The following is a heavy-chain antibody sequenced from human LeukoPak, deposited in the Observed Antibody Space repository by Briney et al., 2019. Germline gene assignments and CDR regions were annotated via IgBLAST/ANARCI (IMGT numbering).Heavy chain of an antibody. V-gene: IGHV4-34*01. CDR1: AGSFSGYH. J-gene: IGHJ5*02. D-gene: IGHD2/OR15-2a*01. Sequence: SETLSLTCGVYAGSFSGYHWTWIRLRPGKGLGWIGDIDHSGSAHYNPSLKSRVTISVDTPNKQFSLNLHSVTAADTAVYYCARGFLTSSRWFDPWGQGTLVTVSS. CDR3: ARGFLTSSRWFDP. CDR2: IDHSGSA.